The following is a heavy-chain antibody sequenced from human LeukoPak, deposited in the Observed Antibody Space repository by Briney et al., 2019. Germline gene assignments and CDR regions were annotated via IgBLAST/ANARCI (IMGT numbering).Heavy chain of an antibody. V-gene: IGHV3-23*01. Sequence: ETLSLTCAVYGGSFSGYYWSWIRQPPGKGLEWVSAISGSGGSAYYADSVKGRFTISRDNSKNTLYLQMNSLRAEDTAVYYCAKDIVVVTAGSNAFDIWGQGTMVTVSS. CDR1: GGSFSGYY. CDR2: ISGSGGSA. J-gene: IGHJ3*02. CDR3: AKDIVVVTAGSNAFDI. D-gene: IGHD2-21*02.